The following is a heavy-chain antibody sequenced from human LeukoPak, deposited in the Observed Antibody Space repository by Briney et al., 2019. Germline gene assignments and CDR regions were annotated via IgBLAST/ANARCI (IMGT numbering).Heavy chain of an antibody. CDR3: ARSDSKSTVDY. V-gene: IGHV3-7*01. J-gene: IGHJ4*02. Sequence: AGGSLRLSCGASGFTFSTYWMSGVRQAPGKGLEGVANINQDGSQKYYVDSVKGRYTISRDNAENSLYLQVNSLRVDDAAVYYCARSDSKSTVDYWGQGTLVTVSS. CDR2: INQDGSQK. D-gene: IGHD2-21*01. CDR1: GFTFSTYW.